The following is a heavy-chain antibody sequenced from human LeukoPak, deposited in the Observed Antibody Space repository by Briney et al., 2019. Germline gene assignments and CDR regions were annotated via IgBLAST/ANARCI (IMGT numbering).Heavy chain of an antibody. Sequence: PSQTLSLTCTVSGGSISSGDYYWSWIRQPPWKGLEWIGYIYYSGSTYYNPSLKSRVTISVDTSKNQFSLKLSSVTAADTAVYYCARWGAGPRTFDYWGQGTLVTVSS. CDR1: GGSISSGDYY. D-gene: IGHD1-26*01. J-gene: IGHJ4*02. CDR3: ARWGAGPRTFDY. CDR2: IYYSGST. V-gene: IGHV4-30-4*01.